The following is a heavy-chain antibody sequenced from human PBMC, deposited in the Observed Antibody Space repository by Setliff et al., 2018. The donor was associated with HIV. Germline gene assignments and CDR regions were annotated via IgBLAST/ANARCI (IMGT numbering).Heavy chain of an antibody. V-gene: IGHV3-23*01. CDR2: LSATGVTT. J-gene: IGHJ4*02. CDR3: ATSIHTRGAIDF. Sequence: GGSLRLSCVASGLSFSTYSMSWVRQGPGKGLEWVSGLSATGVTTHYADSVKGRSTISRDNSKDTPYLQLNSLRAEDTALYYCATSIHTRGAIDFWGQGTLVTVSS. D-gene: IGHD1-26*01. CDR1: GLSFSTYS.